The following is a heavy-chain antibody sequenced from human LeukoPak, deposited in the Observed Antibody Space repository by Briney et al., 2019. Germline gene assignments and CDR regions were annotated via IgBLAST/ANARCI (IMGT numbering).Heavy chain of an antibody. J-gene: IGHJ4*02. CDR2: IWYDGSNK. V-gene: IGHV3-33*06. Sequence: GRSLRLSCAASGFTFSSYGMHWVRQAPGKGLEWVAVIWYDGSNKYYADSVKGRFTISRDNSKNTLYLQMNSLRAEDTAVYYCAKEGSVGYQLLYQYLPRYFDYWGQGTLVTVSS. CDR3: AKEGSVGYQLLYQYLPRYFDY. CDR1: GFTFSSYG. D-gene: IGHD2-2*02.